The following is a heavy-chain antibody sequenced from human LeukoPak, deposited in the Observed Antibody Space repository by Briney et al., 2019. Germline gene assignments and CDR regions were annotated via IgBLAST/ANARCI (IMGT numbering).Heavy chain of an antibody. V-gene: IGHV1-2*06. J-gene: IGHJ4*02. D-gene: IGHD6-19*01. CDR3: AREKESVAGRELDY. CDR2: INPNSGGT. Sequence: ASVKVSFKASGYTFTGYYMHWVRQAPGQGLQWMGRINPNSGGTNYAQNFQGRVTMTRDTSISTAYMELSSLRSDDTAVYYCAREKESVAGRELDYWGQGTLVTVSA. CDR1: GYTFTGYY.